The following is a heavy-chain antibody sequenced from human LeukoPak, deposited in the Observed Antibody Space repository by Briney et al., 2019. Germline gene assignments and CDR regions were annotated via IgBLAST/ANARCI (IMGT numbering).Heavy chain of an antibody. Sequence: PSQTLSLTCTVSGGSVRRGNYYWTWIRQPAGSGREWIGRIYTSGTTDYNPSLRTRVTISVDASRNQFSLNLSSVTAADTAVYYCARWSGSVTARNYYYYMDVWGEGTTVTVSS. CDR1: GGSVRRGNYY. V-gene: IGHV4-61*02. D-gene: IGHD6-6*01. CDR2: IYTSGTT. J-gene: IGHJ6*03. CDR3: ARWSGSVTARNYYYYMDV.